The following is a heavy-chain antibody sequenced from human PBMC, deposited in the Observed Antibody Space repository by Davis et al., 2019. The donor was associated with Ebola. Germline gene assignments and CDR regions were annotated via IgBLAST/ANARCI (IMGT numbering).Heavy chain of an antibody. J-gene: IGHJ5*02. D-gene: IGHD3-22*01. CDR1: GGSISSNNYY. CDR3: ARAELDYFDNSGYFVWFDP. V-gene: IGHV4-39*01. Sequence: MPSETLSLTCTVSGGSISSNNYYWGWIRQPPGKGLEWIGSIYYRGTTYYTPSLKSRVTISVDTSNNQFSLKLTSVSAADTAVYYCARAELDYFDNSGYFVWFDPWGQGTLVTVSS. CDR2: IYYRGTT.